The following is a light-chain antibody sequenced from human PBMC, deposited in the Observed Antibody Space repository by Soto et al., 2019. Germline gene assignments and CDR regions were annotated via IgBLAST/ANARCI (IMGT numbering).Light chain of an antibody. CDR3: QQYNQWPLYT. J-gene: IGKJ2*01. CDR2: DAS. CDR1: QSVSRN. V-gene: IGKV3-15*01. Sequence: EVVMTQSPATLSVSPGERATLSCRASQSVSRNLAWYQQRPGRAPRLLIYDASTRATNIPTRFSGSGSGTEFTLTISSLQSEDFAFYYCQQYNQWPLYTFGQGTKLEIK.